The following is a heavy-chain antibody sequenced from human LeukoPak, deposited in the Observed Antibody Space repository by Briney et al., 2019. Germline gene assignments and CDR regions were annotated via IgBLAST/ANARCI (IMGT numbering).Heavy chain of an antibody. J-gene: IGHJ4*02. V-gene: IGHV1-69*13. CDR1: GGTFSSYA. CDR3: VLKKIAAAGPFDY. D-gene: IGHD6-13*01. Sequence: GASVKVSCKASGGTFSSYAISWVRQAPGQGLEWMGGIIPIFGTANYAQKFQGRVTITADESTSTAYMELSGLRSEDTAVYYCVLKKIAAAGPFDYWGQGTLVTVSS. CDR2: IIPIFGTA.